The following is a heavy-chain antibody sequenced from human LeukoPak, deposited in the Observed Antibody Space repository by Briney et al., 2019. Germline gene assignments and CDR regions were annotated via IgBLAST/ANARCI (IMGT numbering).Heavy chain of an antibody. V-gene: IGHV3-30-3*01. D-gene: IGHD1-26*01. CDR1: GFTFSSYA. CDR2: ISYDGSNK. CDR3: ARGGSPTFGWFDP. J-gene: IGHJ5*02. Sequence: GRSLRLSCAASGFTFSSYAMHWVRQAPGKGLEWVAVISYDGSNKYYADSVKGRFTISRDNAKNSLYLQMNSLRAEDTAVYYCARGGSPTFGWFDPWGQGTLVTVSS.